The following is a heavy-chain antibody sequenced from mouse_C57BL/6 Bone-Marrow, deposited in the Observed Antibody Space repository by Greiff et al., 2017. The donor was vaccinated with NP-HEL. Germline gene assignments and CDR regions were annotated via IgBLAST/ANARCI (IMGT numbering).Heavy chain of an antibody. J-gene: IGHJ2*01. CDR3: ALSGPHYFDY. Sequence: QVQLQQPGAELVEPGASVKLSCKASGYTFTSYWMQWVKQRPGQGLEWIGEIDPSDSYTNYNQKFKGKATLTVDTSSSTAYMQLSSLTSEDSAVYYCALSGPHYFDYWGQGTTLTVSS. CDR2: IDPSDSYT. CDR1: GYTFTSYW. D-gene: IGHD3-2*02. V-gene: IGHV1-50*01.